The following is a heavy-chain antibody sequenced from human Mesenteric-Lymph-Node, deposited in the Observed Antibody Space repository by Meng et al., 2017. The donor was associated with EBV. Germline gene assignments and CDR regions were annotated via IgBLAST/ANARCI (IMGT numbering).Heavy chain of an antibody. V-gene: IGHV4-61*01. CDR3: GRGRTYWYFDL. Sequence: QVRLQPWAAGLLTPSETLSLTCTVAGGSVSSGSYYWSWIRQPPGKGLEWIGYIYYSGSANYNPSLKSRVTISVDTSKNQFSLKLSSVTAADTAVYYCGRGRTYWYFDLWGRGTLVTVSS. CDR1: GGSVSSGSYY. J-gene: IGHJ2*01. CDR2: IYYSGSA.